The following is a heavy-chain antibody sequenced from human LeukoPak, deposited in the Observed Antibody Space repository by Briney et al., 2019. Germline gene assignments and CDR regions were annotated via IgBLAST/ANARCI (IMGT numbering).Heavy chain of an antibody. J-gene: IGHJ4*02. D-gene: IGHD3-9*01. CDR2: IYYSGST. CDR3: ARGNDILTGVDY. V-gene: IGHV4-30-4*01. Sequence: SETLSLTCTVSGGSISSGDYYWSWIRQPPGKGLEWIGYIYYSGSTYYNPSLKSRVTISVDTSKNQFSLKLSSVTAADTAVYYCARGNDILTGVDYWGQGTLVTVSS. CDR1: GGSISSGDYY.